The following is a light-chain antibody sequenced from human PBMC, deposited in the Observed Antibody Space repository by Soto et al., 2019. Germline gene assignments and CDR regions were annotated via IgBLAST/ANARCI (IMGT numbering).Light chain of an antibody. CDR3: QQYGSSRWT. CDR1: QSVSSY. V-gene: IGKV3-20*01. Sequence: EIVLTQSPATLSLSPGERATLSCRASQSVSSYLAWYQQKPGQAPRLLIHGASSRATGIPDRFSGSGSGTDFTLTISRLEPEDFAVYYCQQYGSSRWTFGQGTKVEIK. J-gene: IGKJ1*01. CDR2: GAS.